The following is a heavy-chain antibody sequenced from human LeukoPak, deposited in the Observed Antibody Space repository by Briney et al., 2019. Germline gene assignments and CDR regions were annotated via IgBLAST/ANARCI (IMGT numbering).Heavy chain of an antibody. CDR2: IWYDGSNK. Sequence: PGGSLRLSCTASGFTFGDYAMSWFRQAPGKGLEWVAVIWYDGSNKYYADSVKGRFTISRDNSKNTLYLQMNSLRAEDTAVYYCARDTLGYFDYWGQGTLVTVSS. CDR1: GFTFGDYA. D-gene: IGHD3-16*01. CDR3: ARDTLGYFDY. J-gene: IGHJ4*02. V-gene: IGHV3-33*01.